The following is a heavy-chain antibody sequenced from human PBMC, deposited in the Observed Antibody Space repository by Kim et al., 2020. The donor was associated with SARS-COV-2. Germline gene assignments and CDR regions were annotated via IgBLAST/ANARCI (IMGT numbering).Heavy chain of an antibody. Sequence: GRFTISRDNAKNSLYLQMNSLRAEDTAVYYCAKGTGGGIQYYYYYYGMDFWGQGTTVTVSS. D-gene: IGHD5-18*01. V-gene: IGHV3-11*06. CDR3: AKGTGGGIQYYYYYYGMDF. J-gene: IGHJ6*02.